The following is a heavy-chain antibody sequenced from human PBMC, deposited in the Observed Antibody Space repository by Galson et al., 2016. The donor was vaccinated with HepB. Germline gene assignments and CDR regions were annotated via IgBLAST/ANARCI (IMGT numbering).Heavy chain of an antibody. J-gene: IGHJ4*02. CDR2: IYSGGST. Sequence: SLRLSCAASGFIVSTKYMTWVRQAPGMGLEWVSVIYSGGSTYHADSVKGRFTISGDNSKNMVYLQMNSLRAEDTAVYYCARGIDNSGSYAGYFDHWGQGVLVTVSS. CDR3: ARGIDNSGSYAGYFDH. CDR1: GFIVSTKY. V-gene: IGHV3-53*01. D-gene: IGHD3-10*01.